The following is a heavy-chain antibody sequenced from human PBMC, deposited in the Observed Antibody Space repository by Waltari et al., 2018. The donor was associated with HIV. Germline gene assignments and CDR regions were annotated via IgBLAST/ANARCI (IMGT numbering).Heavy chain of an antibody. D-gene: IGHD3-10*01. CDR2: IKRDGIEK. CDR1: GFTFSNHW. V-gene: IGHV3-7*03. J-gene: IGHJ4*02. CDR3: ARAPYDSGNEYYFDH. Sequence: EVQLVESGGGLVQPGGSLRLSCAASGFTFSNHWMSWVRQAPGKGLEWVANIKRDGIEKYYVDSVKGRFTISRDTAKNSLSLQMNSLRAEDTAVYYCARAPYDSGNEYYFDHWGLGTLVTVSS.